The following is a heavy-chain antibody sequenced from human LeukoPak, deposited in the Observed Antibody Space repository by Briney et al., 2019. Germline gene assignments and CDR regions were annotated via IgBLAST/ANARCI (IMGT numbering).Heavy chain of an antibody. CDR2: VSGSDSYT. CDR3: ARDTRFNYGTHYGMDV. V-gene: IGHV3-23*01. Sequence: GGSLRLSCAASGFTFSTYWMHWVRQAPGKGLEWVSGVSGSDSYTYFADSVKGRFTISRDNSRNTLYLQMNSLRAEDTAVYYCARDTRFNYGTHYGMDVWGQGTTVTVSS. D-gene: IGHD3-10*01. J-gene: IGHJ6*02. CDR1: GFTFSTYW.